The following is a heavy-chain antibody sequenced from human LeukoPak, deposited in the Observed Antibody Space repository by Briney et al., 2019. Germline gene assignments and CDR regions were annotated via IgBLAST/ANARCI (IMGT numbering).Heavy chain of an antibody. D-gene: IGHD6-6*01. J-gene: IGHJ4*02. CDR1: GYTFTGYY. CDR3: ARGLPPVGSSPRTYYFDY. CDR2: INPNSGGT. V-gene: IGHV1-2*02. Sequence: GASVKVSCKASGYTFTGYYMHWVRQAPGQGLEWMGWINPNSGGTNYAQKFQGRVTMTRDTSISTAYMELSRLRSDDTAVYYCARGLPPVGSSPRTYYFDYWGQGTLVTVSS.